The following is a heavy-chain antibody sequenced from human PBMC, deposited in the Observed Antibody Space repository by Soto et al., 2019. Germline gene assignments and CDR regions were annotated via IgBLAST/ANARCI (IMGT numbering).Heavy chain of an antibody. J-gene: IGHJ4*02. CDR2: IYPGDSDT. CDR3: ARDYCSDNTGYVFDY. D-gene: IGHD3-22*01. V-gene: IGHV5-51*01. Sequence: GEALKISCKGSGYRFSNYWIGWVRQMPGKGLEWMGIIYPGDSDTRYSPSFQGQVTISADKSINTAYLQWSSLKASDTAMYYCARDYCSDNTGYVFDYWGQGTLVTVSS. CDR1: GYRFSNYW.